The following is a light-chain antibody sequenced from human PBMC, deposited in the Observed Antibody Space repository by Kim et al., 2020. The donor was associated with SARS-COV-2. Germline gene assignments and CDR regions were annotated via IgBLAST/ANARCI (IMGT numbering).Light chain of an antibody. J-gene: IGLJ2*01. CDR2: RDN. CDR1: KIGSKI. CDR3: QVWDSSSVV. V-gene: IGLV3-9*01. Sequence: SYELTQPLSVSVALGQTARITCGGSKIGSKIVQWYQQKPGQAPVLVIYRDNKRPSGIPERFSGSNSRSTATLVNNRAEAGDESDYYCQVWDSSSVVFGGG.